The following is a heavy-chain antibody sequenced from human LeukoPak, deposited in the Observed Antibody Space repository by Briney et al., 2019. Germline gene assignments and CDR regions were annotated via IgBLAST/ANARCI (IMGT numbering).Heavy chain of an antibody. D-gene: IGHD3-10*01. CDR3: ARMLRGVSAAFDN. J-gene: IGHJ4*02. Sequence: GGSLRLSYAASGFTFSSYTLSWVRQTPGKGLEWVSAISGSDDSTYYADSLKGRFTISRDSSKNTLYLQMNSLRAEDAAVYYCARMLRGVSAAFDNWGQGTLVTVSS. CDR1: GFTFSSYT. CDR2: ISGSDDST. V-gene: IGHV3-23*01.